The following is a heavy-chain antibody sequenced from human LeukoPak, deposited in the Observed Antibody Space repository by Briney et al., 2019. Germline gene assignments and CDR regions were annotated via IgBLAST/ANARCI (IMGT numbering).Heavy chain of an antibody. Sequence: ASVKVSCEASGYTFTSYDMNWARQASGQGLEWMGWMNLHNGNTGYSQRFQGRVTMTRNTSLSTAYLELTSLRTEDTAVYYCARGHQLNDYYMDVWGKGTTVTVSS. D-gene: IGHD2-2*01. CDR3: ARGHQLNDYYMDV. CDR1: GYTFTSYD. CDR2: MNLHNGNT. V-gene: IGHV1-8*01. J-gene: IGHJ6*03.